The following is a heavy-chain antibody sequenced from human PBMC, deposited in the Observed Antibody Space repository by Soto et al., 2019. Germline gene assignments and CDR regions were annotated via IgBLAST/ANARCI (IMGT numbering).Heavy chain of an antibody. CDR3: ARDSGSPRQAFDI. Sequence: QLVESGGGLVKPGGSLRLSCAASGFTFSDYYMSWIRQAPGKGLEWVSYISSSSSYTNYADSVKGRFTISRDNAKNSLYLQMNSLRAEDTAVYYCARDSGSPRQAFDIWGQGTMVTVSS. CDR2: ISSSSSYT. J-gene: IGHJ3*02. CDR1: GFTFSDYY. D-gene: IGHD1-26*01. V-gene: IGHV3-11*06.